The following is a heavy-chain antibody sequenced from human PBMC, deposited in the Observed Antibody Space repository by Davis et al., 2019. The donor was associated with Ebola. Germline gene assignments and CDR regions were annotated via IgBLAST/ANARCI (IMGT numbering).Heavy chain of an antibody. CDR1: GFTFNIFD. V-gene: IGHV3-30*02. CDR2: IRHDGSNK. J-gene: IGHJ4*02. CDR3: AKDYYDSTGRYFDY. Sequence: PGESLKISCAASGFTFNIFDMHWVRQAPGRGLEWVTFIRHDGSNKYYGDSVKGRFTISRDNSKNTLYLQMNSLRAEDTAVYYCAKDYYDSTGRYFDYWGQGTLVTVSS. D-gene: IGHD3-22*01.